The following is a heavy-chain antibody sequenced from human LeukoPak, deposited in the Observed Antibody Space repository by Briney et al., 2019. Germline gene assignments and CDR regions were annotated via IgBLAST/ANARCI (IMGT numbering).Heavy chain of an antibody. V-gene: IGHV3-48*03. J-gene: IGHJ4*02. Sequence: AGGSLRLSCAASGFTFSSYEMNWVRQAPGKGLEWVSYISSSGSTIYYADSVKGRFIISRDNAKNSLYLQMNSLRAEDTAVYYCAEMATRNYWGQGTLVTVSS. CDR1: GFTFSSYE. CDR2: ISSSGSTI. D-gene: IGHD5-24*01. CDR3: AEMATRNY.